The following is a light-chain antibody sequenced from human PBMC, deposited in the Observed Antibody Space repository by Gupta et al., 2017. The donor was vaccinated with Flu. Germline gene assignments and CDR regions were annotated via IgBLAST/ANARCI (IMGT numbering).Light chain of an antibody. CDR3: QHESKSRVV. CDR2: GAS. CDR1: QSVNNGD. Sequence: EIVLTQSPGALSLSPGERATLSCRASQSVNNGDLAWYQQRPGQAPRLLIYGASSRATDIPDRFSGSGSGTDFTLTINRLEPEDFAVYYCQHESKSRVVFGQGTKMEIK. J-gene: IGKJ2*01. V-gene: IGKV3-20*01.